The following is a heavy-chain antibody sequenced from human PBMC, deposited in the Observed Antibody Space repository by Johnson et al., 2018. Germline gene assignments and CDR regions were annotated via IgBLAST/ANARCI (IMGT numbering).Heavy chain of an antibody. Sequence: VQLLESGGGVVQXGRSLRLXCAASGFSFSNYGMHWVRQAPGKGLEWVAVIWYDGSNKYYGHSVRGRFTISRDNSKTTLYLQMSSLRAEDTAVYFGARSETYYDSGGYYDTYYGMDVWGQGTTVTVSS. J-gene: IGHJ6*02. CDR3: ARSETYYDSGGYYDTYYGMDV. CDR1: GFSFSNYG. CDR2: IWYDGSNK. D-gene: IGHD3-22*01. V-gene: IGHV3-33*01.